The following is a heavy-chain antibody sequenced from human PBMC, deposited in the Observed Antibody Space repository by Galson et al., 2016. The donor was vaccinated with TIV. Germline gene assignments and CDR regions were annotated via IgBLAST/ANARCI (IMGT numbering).Heavy chain of an antibody. Sequence: SLRLSCAASGFTFSSFGMHWVRQAPGKGLEWVALIRYDGSRRYYADSVKGRFTISRDDSENTLYLQMNGLRRDDSAVYYCAGGVVAHTYYFYGMDVWGQGTTVTVSS. D-gene: IGHD2-15*01. CDR1: GFTFSSFG. J-gene: IGHJ6*02. V-gene: IGHV3-30*02. CDR2: IRYDGSRR. CDR3: AGGVVAHTYYFYGMDV.